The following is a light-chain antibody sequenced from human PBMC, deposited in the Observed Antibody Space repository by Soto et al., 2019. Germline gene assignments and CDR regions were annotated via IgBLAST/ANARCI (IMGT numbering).Light chain of an antibody. J-gene: IGLJ2*01. CDR1: SFNIGSNY. Sequence: QSVLTQPPSASGTPGQRVTISCSGSSFNIGSNYVYWYQQLPGTAPKLLLYKTNQRPSGVPDRFSGSKSGTSASLAISGLRSEDEADYYCAAWDDSLSGLVFGGETKLTVL. CDR2: KTN. CDR3: AAWDDSLSGLV. V-gene: IGLV1-47*01.